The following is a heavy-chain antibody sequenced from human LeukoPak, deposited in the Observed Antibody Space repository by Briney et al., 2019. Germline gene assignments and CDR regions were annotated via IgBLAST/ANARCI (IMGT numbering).Heavy chain of an antibody. J-gene: IGHJ4*02. CDR3: ARLATSTGSYVDY. Sequence: HPGGSLRLSCAASGFTVSSKYMSWVRQAPGKGLEWLSVIYDGGGANYADSVKARFTISRDNSKNTLYLQMDSLRAEDTAVYYCARLATSTGSYVDYWGQGTLGTVSS. CDR2: IYDGGGA. V-gene: IGHV3-53*01. D-gene: IGHD1-26*01. CDR1: GFTVSSKY.